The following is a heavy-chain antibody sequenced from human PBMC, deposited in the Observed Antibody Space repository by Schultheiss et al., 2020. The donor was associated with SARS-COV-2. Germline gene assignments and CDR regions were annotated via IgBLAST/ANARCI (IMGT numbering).Heavy chain of an antibody. D-gene: IGHD5-24*01. CDR3: ARDQRSSWYDS. V-gene: IGHV4-59*01. CDR2: IYYSGSS. CDR1: GFAFSTYW. J-gene: IGHJ5*01. Sequence: ESLKISCAASGFAFSTYWMSWVRQPPGKGLEWIGSIYYSGSSNYNPSLKSRVTISVDTSKNQFSLKLSSVTAADTAVYYCARDQRSSWYDSWGQGTLVTVSS.